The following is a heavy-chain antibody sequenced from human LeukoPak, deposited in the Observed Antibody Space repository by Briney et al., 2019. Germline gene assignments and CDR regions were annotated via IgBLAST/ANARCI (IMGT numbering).Heavy chain of an antibody. CDR3: ARESVLTRPRGFDP. V-gene: IGHV3-21*01. CDR2: ISSSSSYI. J-gene: IGHJ5*02. CDR1: GFTFSSYS. Sequence: GGSLRLSCAASGFTFSSYSMNWVRQAPGKGLEWVSSISSSSSYIYYADSVKGRFTISRDNAKNSLYLQMNSLRAEDTAVYYCARESVLTRPRGFDPWGQGTLVTVSS. D-gene: IGHD3-9*01.